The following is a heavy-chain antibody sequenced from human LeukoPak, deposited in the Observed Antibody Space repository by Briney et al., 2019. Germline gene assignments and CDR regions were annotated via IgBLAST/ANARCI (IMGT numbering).Heavy chain of an antibody. CDR2: IKQDGSEK. D-gene: IGHD6-19*01. V-gene: IGHV3-7*01. Sequence: AGSLSLSCAASGFTFSNYWMSWVRQPPGKGLEWVAKIKQDGSEKYYVDSVKGRFTISRDNAKNSLYLQMNSLRAEDTAVYYCARDSSGWYYFDYWGQGTLVTVSS. J-gene: IGHJ4*02. CDR1: GFTFSNYW. CDR3: ARDSSGWYYFDY.